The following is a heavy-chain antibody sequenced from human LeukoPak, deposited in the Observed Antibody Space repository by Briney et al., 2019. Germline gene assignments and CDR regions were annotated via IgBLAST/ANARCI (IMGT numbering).Heavy chain of an antibody. Sequence: GGSLRLSCAASGFTFSSYGMHWVRQAPGKGLEWVAVISYDGSNKYYADSVKGRFTISRDNSKNTLYLQMNSLRAEDTAVYYCAKDRVGSYYPRDWYFDLWGRGTLVTVSS. CDR1: GFTFSSYG. J-gene: IGHJ2*01. CDR2: ISYDGSNK. CDR3: AKDRVGSYYPRDWYFDL. D-gene: IGHD1-26*01. V-gene: IGHV3-30*18.